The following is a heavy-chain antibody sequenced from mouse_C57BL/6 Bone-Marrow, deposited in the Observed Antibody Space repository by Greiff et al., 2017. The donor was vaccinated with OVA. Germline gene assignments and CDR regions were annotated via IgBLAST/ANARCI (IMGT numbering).Heavy chain of an antibody. J-gene: IGHJ1*03. Sequence: QVQLQQSGAELARPGASVKLSCKASGYTLTSYGLSWVKQRPGQGLEWIGESYPRSGNTYYNKKFKGKATLTADKSSSTAYMALHSLTSEDSAVYFGALTRYFDVGGRGTGVTVSA. CDR1: GYTLTSYG. D-gene: IGHD4-1*01. CDR2: SYPRSGNT. V-gene: IGHV1-81*01. CDR3: ALTRYFDV.